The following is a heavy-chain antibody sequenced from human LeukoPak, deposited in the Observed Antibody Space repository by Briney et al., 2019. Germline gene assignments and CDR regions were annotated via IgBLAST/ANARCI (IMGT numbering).Heavy chain of an antibody. CDR3: VRDRELHY. CDR1: GGSISIYY. J-gene: IGHJ4*02. Sequence: SQTLSLTCAVSGGSISIYYWSWVRQPPGKGLEWIGYIYNSGSTTYNPSLKSRATISVDTSKNQFSLKLTSMTAADTAFYYCVRDRELHYWGQGILVTVSS. D-gene: IGHD1-7*01. V-gene: IGHV4-59*01. CDR2: IYNSGST.